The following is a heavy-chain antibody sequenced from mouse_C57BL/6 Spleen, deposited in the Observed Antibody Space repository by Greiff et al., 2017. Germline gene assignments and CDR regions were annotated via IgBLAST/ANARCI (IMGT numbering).Heavy chain of an antibody. CDR2: INPGSGGT. CDR3: ARGDYDYIYDY. Sequence: VQLQQSGAELVRPGTSVKVSCKASGYAFTNYLIEWVKQRPGQGLEWIGVINPGSGGTNYNEKFKGKATLTADKSSSTAYMQLSSLTSEDSAVYFCARGDYDYIYDYWGQGTTLTVSS. CDR1: GYAFTNYL. J-gene: IGHJ2*01. D-gene: IGHD2-4*01. V-gene: IGHV1-54*01.